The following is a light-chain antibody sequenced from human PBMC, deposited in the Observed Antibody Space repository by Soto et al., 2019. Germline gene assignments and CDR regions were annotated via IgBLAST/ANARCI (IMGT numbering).Light chain of an antibody. CDR3: SSYTSSSTLVV. CDR2: EVT. J-gene: IGLJ2*01. V-gene: IGLV2-14*01. Sequence: QSALTQPASVSGSPGQSITISCTGSSNDVGGYNYVSWYQQHPGQAPKLIIYEVTDRPSGVSPRFSGSKSANTASLTISGLQAEDEADYYCSSYTSSSTLVVFGGGTKVTVL. CDR1: SNDVGGYNY.